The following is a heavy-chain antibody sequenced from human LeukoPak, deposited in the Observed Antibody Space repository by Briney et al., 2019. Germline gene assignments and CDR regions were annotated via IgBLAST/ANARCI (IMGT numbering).Heavy chain of an antibody. V-gene: IGHV3-21*01. J-gene: IGHJ4*02. D-gene: IGHD6-19*01. Sequence: GGSLRLSCAASEFTFSSYSMNWVRQAPGKGLEWVSSISSSSSYIYYADSVKGRFTISRDNAKNSLYLQMNSLRAEDTAVYYCARKGRVSSGWCADYWGQGTLVTVSS. CDR2: ISSSSSYI. CDR3: ARKGRVSSGWCADY. CDR1: EFTFSSYS.